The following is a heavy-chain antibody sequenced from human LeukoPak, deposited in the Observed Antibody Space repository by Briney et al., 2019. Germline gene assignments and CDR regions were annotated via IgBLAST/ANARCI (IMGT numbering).Heavy chain of an antibody. V-gene: IGHV1-69*05. Sequence: SVKVSYKASGGTFSSYAISWVRQAPGQGLEWMGRIIPIFGTANYAQKFQGRVTITTDESTSTAYMELSSLRSEDTAVYYCASDPMVRGVNSGYWGQGTLVTVSS. D-gene: IGHD3-10*01. CDR1: GGTFSSYA. J-gene: IGHJ4*02. CDR2: IIPIFGTA. CDR3: ASDPMVRGVNSGY.